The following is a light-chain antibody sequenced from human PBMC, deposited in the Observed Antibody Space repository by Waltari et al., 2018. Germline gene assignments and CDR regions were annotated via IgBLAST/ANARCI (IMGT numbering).Light chain of an antibody. J-gene: IGLJ3*02. V-gene: IGLV2-11*01. CDR3: WSFTGSYWM. CDR2: NVS. Sequence: QSALTQPRPVSASPGQSVTISCSGTSGDVGASHYVAWYQQHPGKAPKVMIFNVSKRPSGVPDRFSGSKSGNTASLSISGLQAEDEADYYCWSFTGSYWMFGGGTRLTVL. CDR1: SGDVGASHY.